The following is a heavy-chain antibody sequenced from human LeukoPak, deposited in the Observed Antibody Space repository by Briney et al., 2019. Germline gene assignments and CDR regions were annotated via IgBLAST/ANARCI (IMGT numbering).Heavy chain of an antibody. Sequence: GGSLRLSCAAYGFTFTSYAMHWVRQAPGKGLEWVAVISYDGSNKYYADSVKGRFTISRDNSKNTLYLQMNSLRAEDTAVYYCARDTYQLLFYYYGMDVWGQGTTVTVSS. CDR3: ARDTYQLLFYYYGMDV. J-gene: IGHJ6*02. CDR2: ISYDGSNK. V-gene: IGHV3-30-3*01. D-gene: IGHD2-2*01. CDR1: GFTFTSYA.